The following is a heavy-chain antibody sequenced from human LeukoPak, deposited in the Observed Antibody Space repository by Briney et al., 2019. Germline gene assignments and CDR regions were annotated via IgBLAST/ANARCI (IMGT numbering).Heavy chain of an antibody. Sequence: SETLSLTCTVSGGSISSSRYYWGWIRQPPGKGLEWIGSIYYSGSTYYNPSLKSRATISVDTSRNQFSLKLSSVTAADTAVYYCARGGSRLTTAGDLDYWGQGTLVTVSS. CDR1: GGSISSSRYY. J-gene: IGHJ4*02. CDR2: IYYSGST. V-gene: IGHV4-39*01. CDR3: ARGGSRLTTAGDLDY. D-gene: IGHD3-16*01.